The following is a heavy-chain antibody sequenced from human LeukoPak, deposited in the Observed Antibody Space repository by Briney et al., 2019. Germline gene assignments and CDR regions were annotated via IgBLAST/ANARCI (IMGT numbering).Heavy chain of an antibody. J-gene: IGHJ4*02. Sequence: GGSLRLSCTASGFTFTTHAMNWVRQAPGKGLEWVSVISSRGGSTYYADSVKGRFTISRDNSKSTLYLQMNSLRVEDTAVYYCARDHSSSWTFDYWGQGTLVTVSS. CDR1: GFTFTTHA. CDR3: ARDHSSSWTFDY. CDR2: ISSRGGST. D-gene: IGHD6-13*01. V-gene: IGHV3-23*01.